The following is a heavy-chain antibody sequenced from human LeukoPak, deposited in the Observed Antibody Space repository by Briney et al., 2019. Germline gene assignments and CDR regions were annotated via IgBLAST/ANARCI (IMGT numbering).Heavy chain of an antibody. J-gene: IGHJ4*02. CDR1: GFTLSSYA. CDR2: ISYDGSNK. V-gene: IGHV3-30-3*01. Sequence: PGGSLRLSCAASGFTLSSYAMHWVRQAPGKGLEWVAVISYDGSNKYYADSVKGRFTISRDNSKNTLYLQMNSLRAEDTAVYYCARGPSGYSYGYGYWGQGTLVTVSS. CDR3: ARGPSGYSYGYGY. D-gene: IGHD5-18*01.